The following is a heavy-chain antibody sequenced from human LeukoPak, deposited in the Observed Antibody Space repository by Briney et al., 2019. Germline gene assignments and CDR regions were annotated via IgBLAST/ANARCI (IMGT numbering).Heavy chain of an antibody. J-gene: IGHJ5*02. V-gene: IGHV4-30-2*01. CDR2: IYHSGST. D-gene: IGHD3-3*01. CDR1: GGSISSGGYF. Sequence: SQTLSLTCAVSGGSISSGGYFWSWIRQPPGKGLEWIGYIYHSGSTYYNPSLKSRVTISVDRSKNQFSLKLSSVTAADTAVYYCASFGYWFDPCGQGTLVTVSS. CDR3: ASFGYWFDP.